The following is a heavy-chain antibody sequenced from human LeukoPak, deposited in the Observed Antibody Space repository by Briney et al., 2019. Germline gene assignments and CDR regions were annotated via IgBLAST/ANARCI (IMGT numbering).Heavy chain of an antibody. Sequence: SETLSLTCTVSGGSISSYYWSWIRQPAGKGLEWIGRIYTSGSTSYNPSLKSRVTMSVDTSKNQFSLKLSSVTAADTAVYYCARVRDSSGYYYFDYWGQGTLVTVSS. CDR3: ARVRDSSGYYYFDY. CDR2: IYTSGST. D-gene: IGHD3-22*01. J-gene: IGHJ4*02. V-gene: IGHV4-4*07. CDR1: GGSISSYY.